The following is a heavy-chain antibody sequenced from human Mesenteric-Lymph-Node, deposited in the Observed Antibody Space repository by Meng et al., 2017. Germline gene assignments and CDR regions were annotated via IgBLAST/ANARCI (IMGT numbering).Heavy chain of an antibody. CDR1: GYTFTSYA. D-gene: IGHD6-13*01. V-gene: IGHV1-2*02. CDR3: ARDRSAAGGEAFDP. CDR2: INPNSGGT. J-gene: IGHJ5*02. Sequence: ASVKVSCKASGYTFTSYAMHWVRQAPGQGLEWMGWINPNSGGTNYAQKFQGRVTMTRDTSISTAYMELSRLRSDDTAVYYCARDRSAAGGEAFDPWGRGTLVTVSS.